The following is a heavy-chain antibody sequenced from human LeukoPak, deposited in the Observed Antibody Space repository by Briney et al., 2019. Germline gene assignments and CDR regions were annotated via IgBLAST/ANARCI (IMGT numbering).Heavy chain of an antibody. CDR1: GYGFTSYW. D-gene: IGHD6-19*01. V-gene: IGHV5-51*01. CDR3: ARLVVAGTRYFDY. Sequence: GESLKFSCKGSGYGFTSYWIGWVRQMPGKGLEWMGIIYLSDSDARYSPSFQGQVTISADKSISTAYLQWSSLKASDTAMYYCARLVVAGTRYFDYWGQGTLVTVSS. J-gene: IGHJ4*02. CDR2: IYLSDSDA.